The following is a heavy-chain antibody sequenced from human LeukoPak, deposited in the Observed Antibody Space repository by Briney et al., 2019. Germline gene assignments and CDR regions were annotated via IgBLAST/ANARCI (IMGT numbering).Heavy chain of an antibody. D-gene: IGHD6-13*01. Sequence: SETLSLTCTVSGGSISSSSYYWGWIRQPPGKGLEWIGSIYYSGSTYYNPSLKSRVTISVDTSKNQFSLKLSSVTAADTAVYYCARHSQQLVLLDYWGQGTLVTVSS. CDR1: GGSISSSSYY. CDR2: IYYSGST. CDR3: ARHSQQLVLLDY. J-gene: IGHJ4*02. V-gene: IGHV4-39*01.